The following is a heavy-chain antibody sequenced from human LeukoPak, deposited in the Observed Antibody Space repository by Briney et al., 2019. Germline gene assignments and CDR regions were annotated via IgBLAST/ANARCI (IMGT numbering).Heavy chain of an antibody. Sequence: GGSLRLSCALSGLTFHDYAMTWVRQAPGKGLEWVSTIVGDSSKTYYADSVKGRFTISRDNSNYMLFLHMNNLRAEDTAIYYCAKQPYNYYYLDVWGKGTTGTVSS. V-gene: IGHV3-23*01. D-gene: IGHD2-21*01. J-gene: IGHJ6*03. CDR2: IVGDSSKT. CDR1: GLTFHDYA. CDR3: AKQPYNYYYLDV.